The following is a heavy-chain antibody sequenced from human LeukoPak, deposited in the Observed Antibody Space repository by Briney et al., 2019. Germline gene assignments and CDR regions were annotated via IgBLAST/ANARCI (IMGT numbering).Heavy chain of an antibody. Sequence: GSLRLSCVGSGFTFRSHAMSWVRQAPEKGLEWIGEINHSGSTNYNPSLKSRVTISVDTSKNQFSLKLSSVTAADTAVYYCARGKVVPAAGAPYYYYGMDVWGQGTTVTVSS. CDR2: INHSGST. CDR1: GFTFRSHA. CDR3: ARGKVVPAAGAPYYYYGMDV. J-gene: IGHJ6*02. D-gene: IGHD2-2*01. V-gene: IGHV4-34*01.